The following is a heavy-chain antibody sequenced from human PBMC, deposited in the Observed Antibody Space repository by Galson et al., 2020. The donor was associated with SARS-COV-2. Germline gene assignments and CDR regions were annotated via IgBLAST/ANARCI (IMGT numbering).Heavy chain of an antibody. J-gene: IGHJ3*02. CDR2: IYYSGST. Sequence: SETLSLTCTVSGGSISSTNYYWAWIRQSPGKGLEWIASIYYSGSTYHNPSLKSRVTISVDTSKNQFSLELRSVTAADTAVYYCARDRMAYDILTDSVDRSFDIWGQGTMVTVSS. V-gene: IGHV4-39*07. CDR1: GGSISSTNYY. CDR3: ARDRMAYDILTDSVDRSFDI. D-gene: IGHD3-9*01.